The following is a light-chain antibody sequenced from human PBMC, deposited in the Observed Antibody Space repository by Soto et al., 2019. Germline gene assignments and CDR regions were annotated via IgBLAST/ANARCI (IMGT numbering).Light chain of an antibody. CDR1: SSDVGSYNL. CDR2: EGS. V-gene: IGLV2-23*03. CDR3: CSYAGSSTFLA. Sequence: QSALTQPASVSGSPGQSITISCTGTSSDVGSYNLVSWYQQHPGKAPKLMIYEGSKRPSGVSYRFSGSKSGNTASLTISGLQAEDEADYYCCSYAGSSTFLAFGTGTKVTVL. J-gene: IGLJ1*01.